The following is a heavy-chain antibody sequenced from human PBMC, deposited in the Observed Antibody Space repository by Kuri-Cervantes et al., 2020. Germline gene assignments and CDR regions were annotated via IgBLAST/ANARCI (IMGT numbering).Heavy chain of an antibody. CDR1: GYTFTSYA. V-gene: IGHV1-2*02. CDR2: INPNTGDT. Sequence: ASVKVSCKASGYTFTSYAMHWVRQAPGQGLEWMGSINPNTGDTNYAQKFQGRVTMTRDTSISTASMELSRLTSDDTAVYYCARPLTPRTLLYWGQGTLVTVSS. CDR3: ARPLTPRTLLY. D-gene: IGHD2-21*01. J-gene: IGHJ4*02.